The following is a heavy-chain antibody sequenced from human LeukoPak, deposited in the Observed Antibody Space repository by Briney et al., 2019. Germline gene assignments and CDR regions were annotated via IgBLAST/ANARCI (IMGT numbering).Heavy chain of an antibody. Sequence: PGGSLRLSCAASGFNFSPYWMHWVRQAPGKGPVWVSRINNDGTSTWYAESVKGRFTISRDNARNTVSLQMNSLRAEDTALYYCARDQDGVGTTIDLWGQGTLVIVSS. CDR3: ARDQDGVGTTIDL. D-gene: IGHD1-26*01. CDR2: INNDGTST. V-gene: IGHV3-74*01. J-gene: IGHJ5*02. CDR1: GFNFSPYW.